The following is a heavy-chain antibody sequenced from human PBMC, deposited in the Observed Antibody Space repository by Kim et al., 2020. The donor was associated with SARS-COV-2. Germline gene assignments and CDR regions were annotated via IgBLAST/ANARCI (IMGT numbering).Heavy chain of an antibody. V-gene: IGHV5-10-1*01. CDR2: IDPSDSYT. D-gene: IGHD3-22*01. Sequence: GESLKISCKGSGYSFGTYWITWVRQMPGKGLEWMGRIDPSDSYTNYSPSFQGHVTISADKSISTAYLQWSSLKASDTAMYYCASVRRGSSSGYFFSSYGMDVWGQGPTVTVSS. CDR3: ASVRRGSSSGYFFSSYGMDV. J-gene: IGHJ6*02. CDR1: GYSFGTYW.